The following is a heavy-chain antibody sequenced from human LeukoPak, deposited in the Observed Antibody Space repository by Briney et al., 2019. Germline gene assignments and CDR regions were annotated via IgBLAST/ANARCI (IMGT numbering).Heavy chain of an antibody. CDR2: IYSGGST. V-gene: IGHV3-53*01. CDR1: GFTVSSNY. J-gene: IGHJ5*02. D-gene: IGHD3-3*01. Sequence: PGGSLRLSCAASGFTVSSNYMSWVRQAPGKGLEWVSVIYSGGSTYYADSVKGRFTISRDNSKNTLYLQMNSLRAEDTAVYYCARGNHDFWSGYSNWFDPWGQGTLVTVSS. CDR3: ARGNHDFWSGYSNWFDP.